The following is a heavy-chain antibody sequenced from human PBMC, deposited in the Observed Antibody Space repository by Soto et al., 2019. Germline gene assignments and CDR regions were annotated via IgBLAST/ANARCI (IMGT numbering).Heavy chain of an antibody. CDR1: GGSFSGYY. J-gene: IGHJ4*02. CDR3: ARDPEYGAYLYYFDY. D-gene: IGHD4-17*01. V-gene: IGHV4-34*01. Sequence: SETLSLTCAVYGGSFSGYYWSWIRQPPGKGLEWIGEINHSGSTNYNPSHKSRVTISVDTSKNQFSLKLSSVTAADTAVYYCARDPEYGAYLYYFDYWGQGTLVTVPQ. CDR2: INHSGST.